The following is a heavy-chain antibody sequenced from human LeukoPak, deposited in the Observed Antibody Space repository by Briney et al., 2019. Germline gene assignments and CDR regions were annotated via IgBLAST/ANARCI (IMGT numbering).Heavy chain of an antibody. CDR3: ARVVYYYYMDV. Sequence: GGSLRLSCAASGFTFSSYGMTWVRQAPGKGLEWVSGISGSGGSTYYADSVKGRFTISRDNAKNTLYLQMNSLRAEDTAVYYCARVVYYYYMDVWGKGTTVTISS. V-gene: IGHV3-23*01. J-gene: IGHJ6*03. CDR2: ISGSGGST. CDR1: GFTFSSYG.